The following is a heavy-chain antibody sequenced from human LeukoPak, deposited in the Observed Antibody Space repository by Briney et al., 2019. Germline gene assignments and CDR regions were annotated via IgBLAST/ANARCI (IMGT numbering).Heavy chain of an antibody. CDR2: IIPILGIA. D-gene: IGHD3-22*01. Sequence: SVKVSFKASGGTFSSYAISWVRQATGQGLEWMGRIIPILGIANYAQKFQGRVTITADKSTSTAYIELSSLRSEDTALYYCARDATYYYDSSGYFLNDAFDIWGQGTMVTVSS. J-gene: IGHJ3*02. CDR1: GGTFSSYA. CDR3: ARDATYYYDSSGYFLNDAFDI. V-gene: IGHV1-69*04.